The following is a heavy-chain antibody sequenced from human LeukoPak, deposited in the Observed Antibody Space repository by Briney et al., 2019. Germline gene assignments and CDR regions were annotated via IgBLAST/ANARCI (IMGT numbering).Heavy chain of an antibody. V-gene: IGHV3-33*01. D-gene: IGHD3-22*01. J-gene: IGHJ4*02. CDR1: GLMFSSHG. CDR2: IWYDGSNE. Sequence: PGRSLRLSRAASSGLMFSSHGMHLVRQAPGKGLEWVAVIWYDGSNEYYADSVKGRFTISRDNSKNTLYLQMNSLRAEDTAVYYCARARNNYDSSGYSALDYWGQGTLVTVSS. CDR3: ARARNNYDSSGYSALDY.